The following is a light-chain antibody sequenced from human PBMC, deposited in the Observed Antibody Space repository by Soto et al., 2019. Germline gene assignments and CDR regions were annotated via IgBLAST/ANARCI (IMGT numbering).Light chain of an antibody. Sequence: DIQMTQSPSSLSASVGDRVTITCQASQDISNYLNWYQQKPGKAPKLLIYDASNLETGVPSRFSGSGSGTDFTFTISNLQPEDIVTYYCQQYDNLPITFGQGTRLEIK. CDR1: QDISNY. V-gene: IGKV1-33*01. J-gene: IGKJ5*01. CDR2: DAS. CDR3: QQYDNLPIT.